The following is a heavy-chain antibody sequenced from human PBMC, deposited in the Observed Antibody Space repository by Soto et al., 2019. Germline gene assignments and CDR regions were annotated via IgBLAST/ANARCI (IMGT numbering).Heavy chain of an antibody. Sequence: QVQLVESGGGVVQPGRSLRLSCAASGFTFSSYGMHWVRQAPGKGLEWVALIWYDGSNKYYADSVKGRFTISRDNSKNTRDLQVNSLGAEDTAVYYCERGTYSGWGYDYWGQGTLVTVSS. CDR3: ERGTYSGWGYDY. J-gene: IGHJ4*02. CDR2: IWYDGSNK. V-gene: IGHV3-33*01. D-gene: IGHD6-19*01. CDR1: GFTFSSYG.